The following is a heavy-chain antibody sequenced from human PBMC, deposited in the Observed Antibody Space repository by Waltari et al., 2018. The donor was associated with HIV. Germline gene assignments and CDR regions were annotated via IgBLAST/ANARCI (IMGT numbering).Heavy chain of an antibody. CDR3: ARGLFGVGSNWFDP. D-gene: IGHD3-3*01. Sequence: QVQLQESGPGLVKPSETLSLTCSVSGGSFISYHWTWIRQPPGKGLEWIGYIYYTGRTNCNPSLMSRVTISVDTSKNQFSLRLSSVTAADTAVYYCARGLFGVGSNWFDPWGQGILVTVSS. CDR2: IYYTGRT. J-gene: IGHJ5*02. V-gene: IGHV4-59*01. CDR1: GGSFISYH.